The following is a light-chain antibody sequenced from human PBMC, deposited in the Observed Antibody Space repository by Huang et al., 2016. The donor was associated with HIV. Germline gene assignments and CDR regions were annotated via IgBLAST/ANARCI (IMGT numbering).Light chain of an antibody. J-gene: IGKJ1*01. CDR2: GAS. CDR1: QSVSSNN. Sequence: EIVLTQSPGTLSLSPGERATLSCRASQSVSSNNLAWHQQKPGQAPRLLIYGASSRSTGIPDRFSGSVSGTDFTLTISRLEPEDLAVYYCQQYGGSPGTFGPGTKVEIK. CDR3: QQYGGSPGT. V-gene: IGKV3-20*01.